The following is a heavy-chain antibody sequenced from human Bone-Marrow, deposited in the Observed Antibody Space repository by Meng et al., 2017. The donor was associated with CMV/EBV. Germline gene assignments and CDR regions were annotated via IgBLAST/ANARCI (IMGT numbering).Heavy chain of an antibody. CDR1: GGSVSSDSYH. Sequence: SETLSLTCIVSGGSVSSDSYHWNWIRQPPGKGLEWIGYIYYSGSTNYNPSLKSRVTISVDTSKNQFSLKLSSVTAADTAVYYCARGGVDGMDVWGQGTPGTFSS. V-gene: IGHV4-61*01. CDR2: IYYSGST. D-gene: IGHD2-15*01. J-gene: IGHJ6*02. CDR3: ARGGVDGMDV.